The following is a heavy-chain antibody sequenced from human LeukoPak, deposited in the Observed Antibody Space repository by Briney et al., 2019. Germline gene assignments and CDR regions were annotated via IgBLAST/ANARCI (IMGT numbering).Heavy chain of an antibody. CDR3: ARGHYYDNHFDY. CDR2: IYYSGST. D-gene: IGHD3-22*01. CDR1: GGSISSHY. Sequence: SETLSLTCTVSGGSISSHYWSWIRQPPGKGLEWIGYIYYSGSTNYNPSLKSRVTISVDTSKNQFSLKLSSVTAADTAVYYCARGHYYDNHFDYWGQGTLVTVSS. J-gene: IGHJ4*02. V-gene: IGHV4-59*11.